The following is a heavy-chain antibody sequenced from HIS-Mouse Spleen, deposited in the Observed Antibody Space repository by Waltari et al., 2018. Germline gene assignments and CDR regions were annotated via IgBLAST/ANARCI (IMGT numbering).Heavy chain of an antibody. Sequence: QLQLQESGPGRVKPSQTLSLTGVVLGASISSGGYSWSCIRTPPGKGREWIEYIYHSGRTYSNPYHKSRVTISVDRSKNQFSLKLSSVTAADTAVYYWARGGSKNCSHAEIDYWGQGTLVTVSS. D-gene: IGHD1-1*01. CDR3: ARGGSKNCSHAEIDY. J-gene: IGHJ4*02. CDR2: IYHSGRT. CDR1: GASISSGGYS. V-gene: IGHV4-30-2*01.